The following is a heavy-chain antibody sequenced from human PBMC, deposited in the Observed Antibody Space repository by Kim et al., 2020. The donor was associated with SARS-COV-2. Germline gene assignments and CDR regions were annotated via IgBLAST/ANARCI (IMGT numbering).Heavy chain of an antibody. CDR3: AAPGRIAARGPFDY. J-gene: IGHJ4*02. CDR1: GFTFSSYS. D-gene: IGHD6-6*01. CDR2: ISSSSSTI. Sequence: GESLRLSCAASGFTFSSYSMNWVRQAPGKGLEWVSYISSSSSTIYYADSVKGRFTISRDNAKNSLYLQMNSLRDEDTAVYYCAAPGRIAARGPFDYWGQGTLVTVSS. V-gene: IGHV3-48*02.